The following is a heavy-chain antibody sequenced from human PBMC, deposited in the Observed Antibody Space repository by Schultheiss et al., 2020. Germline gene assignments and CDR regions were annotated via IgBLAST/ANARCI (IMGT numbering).Heavy chain of an antibody. CDR3: ARGVDTAMDYYFDS. D-gene: IGHD5-18*01. CDR2: INHSGST. J-gene: IGHJ4*02. Sequence: SDTLSLTCTVSGGSVSSYNYYWTWIRQPPGKGLEWIGEINHSGSTNYNPSLKSRVTISVDTSKNQFSLHLNSVTPEDTAVYYCARGVDTAMDYYFDSWGQGTLVTVSS. V-gene: IGHV4-39*07. CDR1: GGSVSSYNYY.